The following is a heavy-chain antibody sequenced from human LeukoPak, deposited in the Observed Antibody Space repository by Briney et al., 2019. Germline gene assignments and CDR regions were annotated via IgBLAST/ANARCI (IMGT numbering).Heavy chain of an antibody. CDR2: INPNSGGT. V-gene: IGHV1-2*04. CDR3: AREGTAAAGFFDY. CDR1: GYTFTGYY. J-gene: IGHJ4*02. D-gene: IGHD6-13*01. Sequence: ASVKVSCKASGYTFTGYYMHWVRQAPGQGLEWMGWINPNSGGTNYAQKFQGWVTMTRDTSISTAYMELSRPRSDDTAVYYCAREGTAAAGFFDYWGQGTLVTVSS.